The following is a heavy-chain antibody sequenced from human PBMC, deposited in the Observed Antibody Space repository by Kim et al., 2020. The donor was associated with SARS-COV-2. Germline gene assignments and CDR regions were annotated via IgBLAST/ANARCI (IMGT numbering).Heavy chain of an antibody. V-gene: IGHV3-23*01. J-gene: IGHJ4*02. CDR1: GFTLSNYG. Sequence: GGSLRLSCAASGFTLSNYGMNWVRQAPGKGLEWVSSITASSTGGNIYYADSVKGRFTISRDNSKNMLYLQMNSLRAEDTAVYYCAKGSIFFDCWGQGTLVTVSS. CDR3: AKGSIFFDC. D-gene: IGHD2-21*01. CDR2: ITASSTGGNI.